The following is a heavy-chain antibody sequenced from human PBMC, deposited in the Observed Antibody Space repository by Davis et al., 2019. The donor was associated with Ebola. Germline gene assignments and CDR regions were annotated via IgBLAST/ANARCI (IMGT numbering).Heavy chain of an antibody. CDR1: GFTFSSYS. CDR3: TTIPSYGLAPGYYGMDV. D-gene: IGHD6-25*01. J-gene: IGHJ6*02. V-gene: IGHV3-21*03. CDR2: ISSSNSYI. Sequence: GESLKISCAASGFTFSSYSMNWVRQAPGKGLEWVSSISSSNSYIYYADSVKGRFTISRDNAKNSLYLQMNSLKTEDTAVYYCTTIPSYGLAPGYYGMDVWGQGTTVTVSS.